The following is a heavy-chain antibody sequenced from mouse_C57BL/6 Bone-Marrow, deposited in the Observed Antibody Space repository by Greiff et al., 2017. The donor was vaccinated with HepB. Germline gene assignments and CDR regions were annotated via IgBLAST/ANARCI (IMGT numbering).Heavy chain of an antibody. Sequence: QVQLKESGPGLVQPSQSLSITCTVSGFSLTSYGVHWVRQSPGKGLEWLGVIWRGGSTDYNAAFMSRLSITKDNSKSQVFFKMNSLQADDTAIYYCAKSLYSNGYYAMDYWGQGTSVTVSS. CDR1: GFSLTSYG. V-gene: IGHV2-5*01. CDR3: AKSLYSNGYYAMDY. D-gene: IGHD2-5*01. CDR2: IWRGGST. J-gene: IGHJ4*01.